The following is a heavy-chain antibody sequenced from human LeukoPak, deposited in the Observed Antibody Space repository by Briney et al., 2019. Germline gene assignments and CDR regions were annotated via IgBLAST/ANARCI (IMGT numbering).Heavy chain of an antibody. V-gene: IGHV3-11*03. CDR1: GITFSDYY. CDR3: ATFRGWYIAH. CDR2: TGRSSTDT. Sequence: GGSLRLSCAAPGITFSDYYMTWIRQAPGKGLEWVSSTGRSSTDTKYADSVKGRFTISRDDAKNSVYLQMNSLRAEDTAVYYCATFRGWYIAHWGQGSLVTVSS. D-gene: IGHD6-19*01. J-gene: IGHJ4*02.